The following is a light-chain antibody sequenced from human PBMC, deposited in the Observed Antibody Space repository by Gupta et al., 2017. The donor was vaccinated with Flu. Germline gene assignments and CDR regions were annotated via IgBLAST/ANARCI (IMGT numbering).Light chain of an antibody. CDR1: SRDIGDNNY. J-gene: IGLJ3*02. CDR3: SSFRSSITWV. CDR2: EGS. Sequence: QSALTQPASVSGSPGPSLTISCTGTSRDIGDNNYVSWYQQHPGKAPKLMIYEGSKRPSVVSNRFSVSKSGNTASLTISGLQDEDEADYYCSSFRSSITWVFGGGTKLTVL. V-gene: IGLV2-14*01.